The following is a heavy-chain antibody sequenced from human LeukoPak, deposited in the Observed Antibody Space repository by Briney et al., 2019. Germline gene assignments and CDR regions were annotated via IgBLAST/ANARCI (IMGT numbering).Heavy chain of an antibody. CDR3: ASYDHGDFDY. D-gene: IGHD3-3*01. CDR1: GYTFTGYY. CDR2: IIPIFGTA. J-gene: IGHJ4*02. V-gene: IGHV1-69*05. Sequence: WASVKVSCKASGYTFTGYYMHWVRQAPGQGLEWMGGIIPIFGTANYAQKFQGRVTITTDESTSTAYMELSSLRSEDTAVYYCASYDHGDFDYWGQGTLVTVSS.